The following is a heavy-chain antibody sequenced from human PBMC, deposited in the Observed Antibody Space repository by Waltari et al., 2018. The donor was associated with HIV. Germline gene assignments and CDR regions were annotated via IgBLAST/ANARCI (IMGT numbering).Heavy chain of an antibody. D-gene: IGHD2-2*01. J-gene: IGHJ6*02. V-gene: IGHV1-2*07. CDR1: GYTFTDSY. CDR2: HIPNSGGT. Sequence: QVQLVQSGAEVKKPGASVTVSCKASGYTFTDSYLHWERQAPGQGLALMGWHIPNSGGTNYAPGFQGRVSMTRDTSIITAYMELSSLRSDDTAVYYCARLGYCSSTSCYYYYYYGMDVWGQGTTVTVSS. CDR3: ARLGYCSSTSCYYYYYYGMDV.